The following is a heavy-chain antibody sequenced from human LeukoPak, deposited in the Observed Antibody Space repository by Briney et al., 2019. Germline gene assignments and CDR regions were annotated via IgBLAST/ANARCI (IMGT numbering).Heavy chain of an antibody. CDR3: AKGGPYSSSWGGKFDH. Sequence: GGSLRLSCAASGFTFSDYAMSWVRQAPEKGLEWVSTISHVGGTYYADSVRGRFTISRDNSKNTLYLQMNSLRAEDTAIYYCAKGGPYSSSWGGKFDHWGQGTLVTVSS. CDR2: ISHVGGT. J-gene: IGHJ4*02. CDR1: GFTFSDYA. D-gene: IGHD6-13*01. V-gene: IGHV3-23*01.